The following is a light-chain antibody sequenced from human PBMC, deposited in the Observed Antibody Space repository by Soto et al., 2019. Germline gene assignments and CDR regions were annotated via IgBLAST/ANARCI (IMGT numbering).Light chain of an antibody. J-gene: IGLJ1*01. CDR1: SSDVGAYNY. V-gene: IGLV2-8*01. CDR3: SSYAGSDVFV. Sequence: QSALTQPPTASGSPGQSVAISCTGTSSDVGAYNYVAWYQQHPGKVPKLMIYEVSKRPSGVPDRFSGSKSGNTPSLTVSGLQADDEADYYCSSYAGSDVFVFGTGTKVTVL. CDR2: EVS.